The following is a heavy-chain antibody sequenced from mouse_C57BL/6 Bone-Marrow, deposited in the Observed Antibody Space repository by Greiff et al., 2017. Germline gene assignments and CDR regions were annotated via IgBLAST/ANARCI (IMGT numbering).Heavy chain of an antibody. Sequence: QVHVKQPGAELVRPGSSVKLSCKASGYTFTSYWMDWVKQRPGQGLEWIGNIYPSDSETHYNQKFKDKATLTVDKSSSTAYMQLSSLTSEDSVVYYCLLWFFDYWGQGTTLTVSS. D-gene: IGHD2-2*01. CDR3: LLWFFDY. CDR2: IYPSDSET. J-gene: IGHJ2*01. CDR1: GYTFTSYW. V-gene: IGHV1-61*01.